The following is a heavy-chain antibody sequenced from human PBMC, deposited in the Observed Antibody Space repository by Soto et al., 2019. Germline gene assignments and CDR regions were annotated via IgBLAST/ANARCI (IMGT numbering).Heavy chain of an antibody. J-gene: IGHJ6*02. Sequence: PSETLSLTCTVSGGSISSGGYYWSWIRQHPGKGLEWIGYIYYSGSTYYNPSLKSRVTISVDTSKNQFSLKLSSVTAADTALYYCAASCVGCGGFNYYGMDVWGQGTTVTVSS. D-gene: IGHD2-21*01. CDR2: IYYSGST. CDR3: AASCVGCGGFNYYGMDV. CDR1: GGSISSGGYY. V-gene: IGHV4-31*03.